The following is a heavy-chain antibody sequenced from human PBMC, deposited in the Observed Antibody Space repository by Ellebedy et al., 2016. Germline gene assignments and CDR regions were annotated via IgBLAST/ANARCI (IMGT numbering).Heavy chain of an antibody. CDR2: ISWNSGSI. Sequence: SLKISCAASGFTFDDYAMHWVRQAPGKGLEWVSGISWNSGSIGYADSVKGRFTISRDNAKNSLYLQMNSLRAEDTALYYCAKDISRITIFGVVNYYYGMDVWGQGTTVTVSS. CDR1: GFTFDDYA. CDR3: AKDISRITIFGVVNYYYGMDV. J-gene: IGHJ6*02. V-gene: IGHV3-9*01. D-gene: IGHD3-3*01.